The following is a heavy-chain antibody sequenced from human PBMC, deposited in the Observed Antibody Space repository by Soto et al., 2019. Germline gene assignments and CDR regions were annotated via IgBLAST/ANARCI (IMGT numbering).Heavy chain of an antibody. CDR3: AKDHVLRYFDWLPTPNWFDP. Sequence: GGSLRLSCAASGFTFSSYVMSWVRQAPGKGLEWVSAISGSGGSTYYADSVKGRFTISRDNSKNTLYLQMNSLRAEDTAVYYCAKDHVLRYFDWLPTPNWFDPWGQGTLVTVS. J-gene: IGHJ5*02. D-gene: IGHD3-9*01. CDR2: ISGSGGST. V-gene: IGHV3-23*01. CDR1: GFTFSSYV.